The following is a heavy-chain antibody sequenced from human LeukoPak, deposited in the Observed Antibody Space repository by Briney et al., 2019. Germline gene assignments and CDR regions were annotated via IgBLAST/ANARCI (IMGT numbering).Heavy chain of an antibody. D-gene: IGHD3-3*01. CDR2: MNPNSGNT. CDR3: ARGRADFWSGYGDYYYYYMDV. Sequence: GASVKVSCKASGYTFTSYDINWVRQATGQGLEWMGWMNPNSGNTGYAQKFQGRVTMTRDTSISTAYMGLSRLRSDDTAVYYCARGRADFWSGYGDYYYYYMDVWGKGTTVTVSS. CDR1: GYTFTSYD. V-gene: IGHV1-8*01. J-gene: IGHJ6*03.